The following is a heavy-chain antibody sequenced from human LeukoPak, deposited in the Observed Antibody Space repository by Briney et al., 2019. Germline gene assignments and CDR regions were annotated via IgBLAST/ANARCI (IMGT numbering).Heavy chain of an antibody. D-gene: IGHD1-26*01. J-gene: IGHJ4*02. Sequence: PGTSLRLSCEASGFTFGNYAIHWVRQVPGEGLEWVAIITHNGGTQYYADSVKGRFTISRDSPQSTVFLQMNSLRPEDTAVYYCARDAQSGAFSDFDYWGQGTLVTVSS. CDR2: ITHNGGTQ. CDR1: GFTFGNYA. V-gene: IGHV3-30-3*01. CDR3: ARDAQSGAFSDFDY.